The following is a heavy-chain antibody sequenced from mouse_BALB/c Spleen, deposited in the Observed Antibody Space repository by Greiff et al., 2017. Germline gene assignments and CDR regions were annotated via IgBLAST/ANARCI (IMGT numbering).Heavy chain of an antibody. J-gene: IGHJ4*01. Sequence: EVQGVESGGDLVKPGGSLKLSCAASGFSFSDYFMYWVRQTPEKRLEWVAIISDGGSYTYYPDSVKGRFTISRDNAKNHLYLQMTSLKSEDTAMYYCARRYYALDYWGHGTSVTVSS. V-gene: IGHV5-4*02. CDR2: ISDGGSYT. CDR1: GFSFSDYF. CDR3: ARRYYALDY.